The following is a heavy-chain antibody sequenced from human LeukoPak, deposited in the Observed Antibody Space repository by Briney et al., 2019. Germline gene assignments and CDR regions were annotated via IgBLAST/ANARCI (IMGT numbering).Heavy chain of an antibody. V-gene: IGHV4-34*01. J-gene: IGHJ6*03. Sequence: TSETLSLTCAVYGGSFSGYYWSWIRQPPGKGLEWIGKINHSGSTNYNPSLKSRVTISVDTSKNQFSLKLSSVTAADTAVYYCARGVMVRGVIPVYPTNYYYYMDVWGKGTTVTVSS. D-gene: IGHD3-10*01. CDR1: GGSFSGYY. CDR2: INHSGST. CDR3: ARGVMVRGVIPVYPTNYYYYMDV.